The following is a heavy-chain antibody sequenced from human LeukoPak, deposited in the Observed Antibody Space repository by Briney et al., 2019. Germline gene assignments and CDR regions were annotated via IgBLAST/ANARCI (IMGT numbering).Heavy chain of an antibody. CDR2: INTDGSST. CDR1: GSTFSSYW. CDR3: ARDYQFLLSWFDP. Sequence: GGSLRLSCAASGSTFSSYWMHWVRHAPGKGLVWVSRINTDGSSTNYADSVKGRFTISRDNGKNTLYLEMNSLIAEDTAVYYCARDYQFLLSWFDPWGQGTLVTVSS. V-gene: IGHV3-74*01. J-gene: IGHJ5*02. D-gene: IGHD2/OR15-2a*01.